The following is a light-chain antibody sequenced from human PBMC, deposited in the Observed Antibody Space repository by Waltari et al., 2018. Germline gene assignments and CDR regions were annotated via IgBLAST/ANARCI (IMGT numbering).Light chain of an antibody. V-gene: IGLV2-14*03. J-gene: IGLJ1*01. CDR2: DVR. Sequence: QSALTQPASVSGSPGPSITISCTGTSSDLGGYNYVPWYQQHPGKAPKLMLFDVRRRPSGVSTRFSGSKSGNTASLTISGLQAEDEADYYCSSYTGSNSLYVFGTGTKVTVL. CDR1: SSDLGGYNY. CDR3: SSYTGSNSLYV.